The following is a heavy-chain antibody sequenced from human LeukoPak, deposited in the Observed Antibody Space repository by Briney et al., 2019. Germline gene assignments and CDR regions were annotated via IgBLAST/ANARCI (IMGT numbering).Heavy chain of an antibody. D-gene: IGHD6-13*01. Sequence: PSETLSLTCAVYGGFFSGYYWSWIRQPPGKGLEWIGEINHSGSTNYNPSLKSRVTISVDTSKNQFSLKLSSVTAADTAVYYCARPSGYSSSWYAYYFDYWGQGTLVTVSS. V-gene: IGHV4-34*01. CDR2: INHSGST. CDR1: GGFFSGYY. J-gene: IGHJ4*02. CDR3: ARPSGYSSSWYAYYFDY.